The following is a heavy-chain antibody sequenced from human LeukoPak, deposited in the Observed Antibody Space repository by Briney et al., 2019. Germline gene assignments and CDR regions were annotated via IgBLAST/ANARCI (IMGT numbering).Heavy chain of an antibody. D-gene: IGHD6-13*01. Sequence: GESLKISCKGSGYSFTSYWIGWVRQMPGKGLEWMGIIYPGDSDTRYSPSFQGQVTISVDKSISTAYLQWSSLKASDTAMYYCARGSSWPVTLDNWFDPWGQGTLVTVSS. J-gene: IGHJ5*02. CDR3: ARGSSWPVTLDNWFDP. CDR1: GYSFTSYW. V-gene: IGHV5-51*01. CDR2: IYPGDSDT.